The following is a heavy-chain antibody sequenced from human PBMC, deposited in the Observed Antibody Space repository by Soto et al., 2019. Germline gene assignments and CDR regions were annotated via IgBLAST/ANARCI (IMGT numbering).Heavy chain of an antibody. J-gene: IGHJ4*02. Sequence: EVQLVESGGGLVQPGGSLRLSCAASGFTLSSYMMNWVRQAPGQGLEWIAYISNSGSSIDYADSVKGRFTISRDNAKNSLYLQMNSLRAEDTALYYCTKDIRRNGDYGPHYFDYWGQGTLVTVSS. CDR2: ISNSGSSI. CDR3: TKDIRRNGDYGPHYFDY. CDR1: GFTLSSYM. D-gene: IGHD2-21*02. V-gene: IGHV3-48*03.